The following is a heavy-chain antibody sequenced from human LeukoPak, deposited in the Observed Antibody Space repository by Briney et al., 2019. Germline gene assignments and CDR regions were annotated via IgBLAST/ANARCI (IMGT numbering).Heavy chain of an antibody. CDR1: GYTFTSYG. J-gene: IGHJ4*02. CDR2: ISAYNGNT. D-gene: IGHD3-10*01. V-gene: IGHV1-18*01. CDR3: ARDTQSYGSGSYYPIDY. Sequence: ASVKVSCKASGYTFTSYGISWVRQAPGQGLEWMGWISAYNGNTNYAQKLQGRVTMTTDTSTSTAYMELRSLRSDDTAVYYCARDTQSYGSGSYYPIDYWGQGTLVTVSS.